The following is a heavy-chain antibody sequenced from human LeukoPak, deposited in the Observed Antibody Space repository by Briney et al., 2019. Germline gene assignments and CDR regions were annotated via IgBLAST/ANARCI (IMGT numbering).Heavy chain of an antibody. V-gene: IGHV3-30*02. Sequence: GGSLRLSCAASGLTFSSHWMHWVRQAPGKGLECVAYISYDGSFQYHADSVKGRFTISRDNSKDILYLQMNSLRVDDSATYYCVGEVGSRQMNSWGQGTLVTVSS. J-gene: IGHJ5*02. CDR2: ISYDGSFQ. CDR3: VGEVGSRQMNS. CDR1: GLTFSSHW. D-gene: IGHD1-26*01.